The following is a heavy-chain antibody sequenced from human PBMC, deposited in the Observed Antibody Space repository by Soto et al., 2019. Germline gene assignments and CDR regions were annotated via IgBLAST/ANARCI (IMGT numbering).Heavy chain of an antibody. CDR3: AGHRDYGDYDLSWWFDP. J-gene: IGHJ5*02. D-gene: IGHD4-17*01. CDR1: GGSISSSSYY. Sequence: SETLCLTCTVSGGSISSSSYYWGWIRQPPGKGLEWIGSIYYSGSTYYNPSLKSRVTISVDTSKNQFSLKLSSVTAADTAVYYCAGHRDYGDYDLSWWFDPWGQGTLVTVSS. V-gene: IGHV4-39*01. CDR2: IYYSGST.